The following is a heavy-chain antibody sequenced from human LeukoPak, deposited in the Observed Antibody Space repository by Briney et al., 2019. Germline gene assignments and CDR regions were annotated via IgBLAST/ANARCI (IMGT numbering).Heavy chain of an antibody. J-gene: IGHJ6*02. CDR2: ISYDGSNK. CDR3: ANYYYALDV. V-gene: IGHV3-30*18. Sequence: PGGSLRLSCAASGFTFSSYGMHWVRQAPGKGLEWVAVISYDGSNKYYADSVKGRFTISRDNSKNTLYPQMNSLRAEDTAVYYCANYYYALDVWGQGTTVTVSS. CDR1: GFTFSSYG.